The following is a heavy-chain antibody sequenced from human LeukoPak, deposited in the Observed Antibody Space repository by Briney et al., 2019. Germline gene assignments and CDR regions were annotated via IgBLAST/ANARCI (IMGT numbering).Heavy chain of an antibody. D-gene: IGHD6-13*01. V-gene: IGHV1-69*04. Sequence: SVNVSCTASGCTFSSYAISWVRQAPGQGLEWMGMIIPILGIATYAQKFQGRVTITADKSTSTAYMELSSLRSEDTAVYYCARTSAAGKEGYWGQGTLVTVSS. CDR2: IIPILGIA. CDR3: ARTSAAGKEGY. J-gene: IGHJ4*02. CDR1: GCTFSSYA.